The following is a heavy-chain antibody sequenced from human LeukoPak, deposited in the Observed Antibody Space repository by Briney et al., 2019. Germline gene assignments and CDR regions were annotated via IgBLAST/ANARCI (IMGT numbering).Heavy chain of an antibody. CDR3: ARATCGGDCYSYYYYYGMDV. Sequence: SETLSLTCAVYGGSFSGYYWSWIRHPPGKGLEWIGSIYYSGSTYYNPSLKSRVTISVDTSKNQFSLKLSSVTAADTAVYYCARATCGGDCYSYYYYYGMDVWGQGTTVTVSS. D-gene: IGHD2-21*02. CDR2: IYYSGST. V-gene: IGHV4-34*01. J-gene: IGHJ6*02. CDR1: GGSFSGYY.